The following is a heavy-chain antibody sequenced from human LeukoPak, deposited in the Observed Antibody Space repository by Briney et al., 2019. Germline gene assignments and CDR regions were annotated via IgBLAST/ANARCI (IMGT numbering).Heavy chain of an antibody. J-gene: IGHJ4*02. V-gene: IGHV3-23*01. CDR2: ISASGSRT. D-gene: IGHD3-3*01. Sequence: GGSLRLSCAASGFTFSNYAMSWVRQAPGKGLEWVSTISASGSRTYHADSVKGRFTISRDNSKNSLYLQMNSLRAEDTAVYYCARSAYYDFWNGYYPFDNWGQGTLVTVSS. CDR3: ARSAYYDFWNGYYPFDN. CDR1: GFTFSNYA.